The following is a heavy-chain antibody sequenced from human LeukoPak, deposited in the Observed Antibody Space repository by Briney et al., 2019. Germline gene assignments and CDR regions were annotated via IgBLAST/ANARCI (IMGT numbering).Heavy chain of an antibody. J-gene: IGHJ6*02. CDR1: GFTFSSYS. CDR3: ARDKEDTAKVTGGNYGMDV. V-gene: IGHV3-48*04. D-gene: IGHD5-18*01. CDR2: ISSSSSTI. Sequence: GGSLRLSCAASGFTFSSYSMNWVRQAPGKGLEWVSYISSSSSTIYYADSVKGRFTISRDNAKNSLYLQMNSLRAEDTAVYYCARDKEDTAKVTGGNYGMDVWGQGTTVTVSS.